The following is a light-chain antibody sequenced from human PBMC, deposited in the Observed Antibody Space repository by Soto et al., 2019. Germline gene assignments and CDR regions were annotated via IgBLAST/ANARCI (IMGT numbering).Light chain of an antibody. J-gene: IGLJ1*01. CDR3: SSYTTTNSYV. Sequence: QSALTQPAPVSGTPGQSITISCTGTSSDVGGYNYVSWYQHHPGKAPKLLIYEVSNRPSGVSNRFSGSKSGNTASLTISWLQSEDEADYYCSSYTTTNSYVFGTGTKLTVL. CDR1: SSDVGGYNY. CDR2: EVS. V-gene: IGLV2-14*01.